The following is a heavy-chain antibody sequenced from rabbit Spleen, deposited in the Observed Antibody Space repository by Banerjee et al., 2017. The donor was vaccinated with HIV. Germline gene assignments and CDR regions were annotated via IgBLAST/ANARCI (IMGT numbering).Heavy chain of an antibody. V-gene: IGHV1S40*01. J-gene: IGHJ6*01. CDR3: ARDTSSSFSSYGMDL. D-gene: IGHD1-1*01. CDR2: IDTATGKA. CDR1: GIDFSNNHV. Sequence: QSLEESGGDLVKPGASLTLTCKASGIDFSNNHVMCWVRQAPGKGLEWIACIDTATGKAVYASWAKGRFTISKTSSTTVTLQMTSLTAADTATYFCARDTSSSFSSYGMDLWGPGTLVTVS.